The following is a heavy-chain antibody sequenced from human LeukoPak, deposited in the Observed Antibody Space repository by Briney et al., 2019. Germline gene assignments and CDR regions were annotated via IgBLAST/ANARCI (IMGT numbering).Heavy chain of an antibody. D-gene: IGHD2-8*01. Sequence: GASVKVSCKASGGTLNSHSFSWVRQAPGQGREWMGGIIPIFGTTNYAQKFQGRVTITADESTSTLYMQLNSLISDDTAVYFCARGVDNVVMTHFDSWGQGTLVTVSS. CDR3: ARGVDNVVMTHFDS. CDR1: GGTLNSHS. V-gene: IGHV1-69*13. CDR2: IIPIFGTT. J-gene: IGHJ4*02.